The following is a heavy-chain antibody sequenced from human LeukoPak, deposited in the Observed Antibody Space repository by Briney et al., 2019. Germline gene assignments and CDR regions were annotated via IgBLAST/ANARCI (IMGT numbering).Heavy chain of an antibody. Sequence: PGVSLRLSCAASGFTFSTFSMNWVRQSPGKGLEWVSSISAVGSVYYADSVKGRFTVSRDNGKSSLYLQINSLRVEDTAVYYCARDKYWFDPWGQGTLVTVSS. CDR3: ARDKYWFDP. CDR2: ISAVGSV. V-gene: IGHV3-48*01. CDR1: GFTFSTFS. J-gene: IGHJ5*02. D-gene: IGHD6-6*01.